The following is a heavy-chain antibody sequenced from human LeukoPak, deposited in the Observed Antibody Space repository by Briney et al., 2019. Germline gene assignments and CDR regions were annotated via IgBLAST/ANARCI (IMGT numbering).Heavy chain of an antibody. J-gene: IGHJ4*02. CDR2: VSGSGGKT. V-gene: IGHV3-23*01. CDR3: AKDPMVRGLTYDD. Sequence: GGSLRLSCAASGFTFSSYAMSWVRQAPGKGLEWVSAVSGSGGKTYYADSVKGRFTISRDKSKNTLYLQMNSLRAEDTAVYYCAKDPMVRGLTYDDWGQVTLVTVSS. CDR1: GFTFSSYA. D-gene: IGHD3-10*01.